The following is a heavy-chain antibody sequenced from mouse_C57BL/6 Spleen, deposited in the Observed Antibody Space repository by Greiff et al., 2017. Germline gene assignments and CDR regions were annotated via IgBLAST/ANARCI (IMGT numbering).Heavy chain of an antibody. V-gene: IGHV5-17*01. Sequence: EVHLVESGGGLVKPGGSLKLSCAAPGFTFSDYGMHWVRQAPEKGLEWVAYISSGSSTIYYADTVKGRFTISRANAKNTLILHMTSLGSEDTAMFCCARGHYGSSPPMDYWGQGTSVTVSS. CDR2: ISSGSSTI. J-gene: IGHJ4*01. D-gene: IGHD1-1*01. CDR1: GFTFSDYG. CDR3: ARGHYGSSPPMDY.